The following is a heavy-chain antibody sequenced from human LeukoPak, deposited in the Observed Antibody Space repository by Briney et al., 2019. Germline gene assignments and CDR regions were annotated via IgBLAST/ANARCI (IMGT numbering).Heavy chain of an antibody. J-gene: IGHJ5*02. CDR2: IYYSESP. CDR1: CGSISSSSYY. D-gene: IGHD2-21*02. V-gene: IGHV4-39*01. Sequence: PSETLSLTCTVSCGSISSSSYYWGWIRQPPGKGLEWIGSIYYSESPYYNPSLKSQVTISDDTSKNQFSLKLSAVTAADTAVDYCARPRCGGDCDDNWFDPWGQGTLVTLSS. CDR3: ARPRCGGDCDDNWFDP.